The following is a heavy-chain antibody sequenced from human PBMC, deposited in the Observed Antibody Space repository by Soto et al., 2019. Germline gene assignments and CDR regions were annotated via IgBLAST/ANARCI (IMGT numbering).Heavy chain of an antibody. CDR2: MNPNSGNT. J-gene: IGHJ4*01. CDR3: ARARQWLVPLFDY. D-gene: IGHD6-19*01. Sequence: ASVKVSCKASGYTFTGYDINWVRQATGQGLEWMGWMNPNSGNTGYAQKFQGRVTMTRNTSISTAYMELSSLRSEDTAVYYCARARQWLVPLFDYWRHGTLVTVSS. V-gene: IGHV1-8*01. CDR1: GYTFTGYD.